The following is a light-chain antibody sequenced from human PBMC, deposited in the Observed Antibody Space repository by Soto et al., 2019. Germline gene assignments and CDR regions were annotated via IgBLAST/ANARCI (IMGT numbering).Light chain of an antibody. CDR1: NIGVKS. CDR3: QVWDTYVDHGV. CDR2: DDS. Sequence: SYELTQPPSVSVAPGQTAKITCGGENIGVKSVNWYLQKPGQAPVLVVYDDSDRPSGIPERFSGSNSNDGATLTISRVEAGDGADYYCQVWDTYVDHGVFGGGTQLTVL. V-gene: IGLV3-21*02. J-gene: IGLJ3*02.